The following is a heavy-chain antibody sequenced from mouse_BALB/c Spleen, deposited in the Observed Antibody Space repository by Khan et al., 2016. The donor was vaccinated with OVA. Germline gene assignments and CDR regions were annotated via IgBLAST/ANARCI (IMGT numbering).Heavy chain of an antibody. CDR2: VSTGGSYN. CDR1: GFTFSTYG. Sequence: EVELVESGGDLVKPGGSLKLSCAASGFTFSTYGMSWVRQTPDKRLEWVATVSTGGSYNYYPDSVTGRFTISNDNAKNTLYLQMSSLNSEDTAMFYCARLAYYYVSWSFAYWGQGTLVTVSA. D-gene: IGHD1-1*01. J-gene: IGHJ3*01. V-gene: IGHV5-6*01. CDR3: ARLAYYYVSWSFAY.